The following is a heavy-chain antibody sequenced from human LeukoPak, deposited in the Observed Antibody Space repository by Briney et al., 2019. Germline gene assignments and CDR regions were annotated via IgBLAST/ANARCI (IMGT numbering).Heavy chain of an antibody. Sequence: GGSLRLSCSASGFTFSSYPMSWVRQTPGKGLEWVSAISGSGADTYYVDSVKGRFTVSRDNSKNTLHLQMNSLRAEDTAVYYCAIGSHSSGWYTLDYWGQGTLVTVSS. CDR1: GFTFSSYP. CDR2: ISGSGADT. J-gene: IGHJ4*02. D-gene: IGHD6-19*01. CDR3: AIGSHSSGWYTLDY. V-gene: IGHV3-23*01.